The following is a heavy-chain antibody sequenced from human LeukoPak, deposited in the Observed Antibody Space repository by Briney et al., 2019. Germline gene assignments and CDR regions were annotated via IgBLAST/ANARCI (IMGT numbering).Heavy chain of an antibody. CDR1: GFTFSSYA. CDR2: ISGSGGST. V-gene: IGHV3-23*01. CDR3: AKDRGYCSSTSCYSHMDV. D-gene: IGHD2-2*02. Sequence: GGSLRLSCAASGFTFSSYAMRWVRQAPGKGLEWVSAISGSGGSTYYADSVKGRFTISRDNSKNTLYLQMNSLRAEDTALYYCAKDRGYCSSTSCYSHMDVWGKGTTVTVSS. J-gene: IGHJ6*03.